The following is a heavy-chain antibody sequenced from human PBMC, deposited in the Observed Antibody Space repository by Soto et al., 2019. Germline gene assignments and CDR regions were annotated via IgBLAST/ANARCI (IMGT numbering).Heavy chain of an antibody. D-gene: IGHD3-10*01. J-gene: IGHJ4*02. CDR1: GFTFSSYA. CDR3: ARDGYYYGSGSSMERFDY. Sequence: QVQLVESGGGVVQPGRSLRLSCAASGFTFSSYAMHWVRQAPGKGLEWVAVISYDGSNKYYADSVKGRFTISRDNSKNPLYLQMNSLRAEDTAVYYCARDGYYYGSGSSMERFDYWGQGTLVTVSS. CDR2: ISYDGSNK. V-gene: IGHV3-30-3*01.